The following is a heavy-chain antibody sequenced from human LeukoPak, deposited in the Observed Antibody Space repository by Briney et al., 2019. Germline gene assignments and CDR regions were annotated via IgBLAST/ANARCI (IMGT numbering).Heavy chain of an antibody. Sequence: SETLSLTCAVSGASISSSYWWSWVRQPPGKGLEWIGEIYHSGSTNYNPSLKSRVTISVDTSKNQLSLKLSSVTAADTAVYYCAREREELLGVIDYWGQGTLVTVSS. J-gene: IGHJ4*02. CDR2: IYHSGST. D-gene: IGHD3-10*01. CDR1: GASISSSYW. V-gene: IGHV4-4*02. CDR3: AREREELLGVIDY.